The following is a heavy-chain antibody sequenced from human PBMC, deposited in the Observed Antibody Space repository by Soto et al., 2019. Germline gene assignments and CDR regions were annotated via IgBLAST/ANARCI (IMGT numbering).Heavy chain of an antibody. Sequence: SETMSLTCTVSGGYISSAAYYWSWISKHPGKGLEWIGYISHSGSTYYNPSLKSRVIISVDTSKNQFSLSLTSVAAADTAVYYCAREYTYGSNFFDCWGQGALVTVSS. V-gene: IGHV4-31*03. CDR2: ISHSGST. CDR1: GGYISSAAYY. CDR3: AREYTYGSNFFDC. D-gene: IGHD5-18*01. J-gene: IGHJ4*02.